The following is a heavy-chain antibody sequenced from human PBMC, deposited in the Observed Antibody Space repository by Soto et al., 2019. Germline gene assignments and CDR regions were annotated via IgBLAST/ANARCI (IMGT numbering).Heavy chain of an antibody. D-gene: IGHD2-15*01. J-gene: IGHJ6*02. CDR1: GGTFTRYT. CDR3: ASHFTGVMVLGTSPPGGDNYGWDV. CDR2: IIPILDMP. Sequence: QVQLVQSGAEVKKPGSSVKVSCKASGGTFTRYTFTWVRQAPGQGLEWRGRIIPILDMPNYEQNFQGRVITTADKSLSTAYMELSSLTSDDTAVYYCASHFTGVMVLGTSPPGGDNYGWDVWGQGTTVTVSS. V-gene: IGHV1-69*02.